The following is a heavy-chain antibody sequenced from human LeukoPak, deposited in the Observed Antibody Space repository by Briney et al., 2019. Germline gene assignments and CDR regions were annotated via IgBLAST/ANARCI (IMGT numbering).Heavy chain of an antibody. D-gene: IGHD3-10*01. CDR3: ARDSMVRGVIYYYYGMDV. Sequence: GGSLRLSCAASGFTVSSNYMSWVRQAPGKGLEWVSLIYSGGSTYYADSVKGRFTISRDNSKNTLYLQMNSLRAEDTAVYYCARDSMVRGVIYYYYGMDVWGQGTTVTVSS. CDR1: GFTVSSNY. V-gene: IGHV3-66*01. CDR2: IYSGGST. J-gene: IGHJ6*02.